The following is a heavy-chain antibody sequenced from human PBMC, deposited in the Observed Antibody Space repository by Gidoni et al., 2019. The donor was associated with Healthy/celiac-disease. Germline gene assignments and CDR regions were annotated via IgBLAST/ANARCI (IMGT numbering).Heavy chain of an antibody. D-gene: IGHD5-18*01. CDR3: ARAMDTAMVN. CDR2: ISYDGSNK. V-gene: IGHV3-30-3*01. J-gene: IGHJ4*02. Sequence: QVQLVESGGGVVQPGRSLRLSCAASGFTFSSYAMPWVRQAPGKGLEWVAVISYDGSNKYYADSVKGRFTISRDNSKNTLYLQMNSLRAEDTAVYYCARAMDTAMVNWGQGTLVTVSS. CDR1: GFTFSSYA.